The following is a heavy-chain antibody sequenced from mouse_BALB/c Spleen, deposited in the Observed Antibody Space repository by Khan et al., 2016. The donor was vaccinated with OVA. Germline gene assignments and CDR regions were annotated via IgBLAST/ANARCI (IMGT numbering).Heavy chain of an antibody. CDR2: VYPGDGNT. Sequence: VQLQQSGTELARPGASVKLSCKASGYTFTSYWMQWVKQRPGQGLEWIGAVYPGDGNTRYTQKFKGKATLTADKSSSTAYIQLSSLASEDSAVYYCERGGITTGYIDYWGQGTTLTVSS. J-gene: IGHJ2*01. CDR3: ERGGITTGYIDY. D-gene: IGHD1-1*01. V-gene: IGHV1-87*01. CDR1: GYTFTSYW.